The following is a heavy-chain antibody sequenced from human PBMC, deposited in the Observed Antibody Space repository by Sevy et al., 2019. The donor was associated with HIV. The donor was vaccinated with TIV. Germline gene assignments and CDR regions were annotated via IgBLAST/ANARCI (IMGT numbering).Heavy chain of an antibody. D-gene: IGHD3-16*01. J-gene: IGHJ6*02. CDR1: GFIVNNYW. CDR2: IKDDGSEK. Sequence: GGSLRFSCVASGFIVNNYWMTWVRQAPGKGLEWVANIKDDGSEKYYVGSVKGRFTISRDDAENSLFLQMNRLRVEETAVYYCAKFKKRPHVWLPGGLDVWGQGTTVTVSS. V-gene: IGHV3-7*01. CDR3: AKFKKRPHVWLPGGLDV.